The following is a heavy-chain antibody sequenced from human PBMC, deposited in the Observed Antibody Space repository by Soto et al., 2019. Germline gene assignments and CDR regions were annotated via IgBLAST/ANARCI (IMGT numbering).Heavy chain of an antibody. D-gene: IGHD6-6*01. CDR3: ARSSGSAYWFDP. J-gene: IGHJ5*02. Sequence: QVQLVQSGAEVKKPGASVKVSCKASGYTFTSYGISWVRQAPGQGLEWMGWISAYNGNTNYAQKLQGRVTMTTDTPTSTPYMALRSLRADDTAVYYCARSSGSAYWFDPWGQGTLVTVSS. CDR1: GYTFTSYG. V-gene: IGHV1-18*01. CDR2: ISAYNGNT.